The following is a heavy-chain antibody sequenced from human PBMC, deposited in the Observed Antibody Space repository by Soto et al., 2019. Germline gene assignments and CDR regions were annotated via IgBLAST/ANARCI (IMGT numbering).Heavy chain of an antibody. CDR1: GFLLSDTTLG. V-gene: IGHV2-26*01. D-gene: IGHD3-10*01. CDR2: IFSNDEK. Sequence: QVTLKESGPVLVKPTETLTLTCTVSGFLLSDTTLGVSWIRQPPGKALEWLAHIFSNDEKSYSTSLKSRLTISKDTSKSQVDLTMTNMDPVDTATYYCERIKAGSGTYYVNDYWGQGILVTVSS. CDR3: ERIKAGSGTYYVNDY. J-gene: IGHJ4*02.